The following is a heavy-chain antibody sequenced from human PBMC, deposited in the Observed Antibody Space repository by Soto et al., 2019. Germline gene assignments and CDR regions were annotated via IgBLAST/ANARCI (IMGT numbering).Heavy chain of an antibody. J-gene: IGHJ5*02. CDR2: INPSGGST. V-gene: IGHV1-46*01. CDR3: ARDAPAHYDFWSGYGRTYNWFDP. CDR1: GYTFTSYY. Sequence: ASVKVSCKASGYTFTSYYMHWVRQAPGQGLEWMGIINPSGGSTSYAQKFQGRVTMTRDTSTSTVYMELSSLRSEDTAVYYCARDAPAHYDFWSGYGRTYNWFDPWGQGTLVTV. D-gene: IGHD3-3*01.